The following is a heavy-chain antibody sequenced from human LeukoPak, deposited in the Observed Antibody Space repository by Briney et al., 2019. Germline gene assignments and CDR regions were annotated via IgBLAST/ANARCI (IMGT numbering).Heavy chain of an antibody. D-gene: IGHD1-26*01. V-gene: IGHV4-34*01. CDR1: GGSFSGYY. CDR2: INHSGST. CDR3: ARGLGRGSYISNAFDI. J-gene: IGHJ3*02. Sequence: SETLSLTCAVYGGSFSGYYWSWIRQPPGKGLEWIGEINHSGSTNYNPSLKSRVTISVDTSKNQFSLKLSSVTAADTAVYYCARGLGRGSYISNAFDIWGQGTMVTVSS.